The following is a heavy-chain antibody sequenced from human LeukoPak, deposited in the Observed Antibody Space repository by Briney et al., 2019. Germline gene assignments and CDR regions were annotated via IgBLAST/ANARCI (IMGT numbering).Heavy chain of an antibody. Sequence: GGSLRPSCAASGFTFSSYAMHWVRQAPGKGLEWVAVISYDGSNKYYADSVKGRFTISRDNSKNTLYLQMNSLRAEDTAVYYCARDSLTYSSGWYNWFDPWGQGTLVTVSS. CDR2: ISYDGSNK. J-gene: IGHJ5*02. V-gene: IGHV3-30*04. CDR3: ARDSLTYSSGWYNWFDP. D-gene: IGHD6-19*01. CDR1: GFTFSSYA.